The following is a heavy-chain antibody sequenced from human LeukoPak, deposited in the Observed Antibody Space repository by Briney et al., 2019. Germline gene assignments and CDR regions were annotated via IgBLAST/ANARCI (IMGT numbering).Heavy chain of an antibody. CDR2: VSYRGST. CDR1: GGSISSSSYY. D-gene: IGHD2-2*01. Sequence: SETLSLTCTVSGGSISSSSYYWTWIRQPPGKTLEWIAYVSYRGSTNYNPSLKSRVTISVGTSKNLFSLELSSVTAADTAVYYCARLRTYCTTTTCYESFDSWGQGTLVTVSS. V-gene: IGHV4-61*01. CDR3: ARLRTYCTTTTCYESFDS. J-gene: IGHJ4*02.